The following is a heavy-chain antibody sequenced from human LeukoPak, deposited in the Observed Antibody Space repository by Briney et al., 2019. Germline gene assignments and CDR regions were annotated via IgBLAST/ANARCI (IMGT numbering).Heavy chain of an antibody. Sequence: PGGSLRLSCAASGFTFSNAWKSWVRQAPGKGLEWIGRIKRKTDSGTTDFAAPVKGRFTISRDDSENKVFLQMNSLKTEDTAVYYCATDLLDYWGQGTLVIVSS. CDR1: GFTFSNAW. CDR2: IKRKTDSGTT. V-gene: IGHV3-15*01. CDR3: ATDLLDY. J-gene: IGHJ4*02.